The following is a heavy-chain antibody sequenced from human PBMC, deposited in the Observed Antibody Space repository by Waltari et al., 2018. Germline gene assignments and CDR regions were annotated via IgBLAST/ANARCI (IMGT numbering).Heavy chain of an antibody. V-gene: IGHV3-23*04. CDR3: AKEWYFDCSGAFDI. D-gene: IGHD3-9*01. Sequence: EVQLVESGGGLVQPGGSLRLSCAASGFTISSYAMSWVRQAPGTGVALDYAISGSGGSTYYADSVKGRFTISRDNSKNTLYLQMNSLRAEDTAVYYCAKEWYFDCSGAFDIWGQGTMVTVSS. CDR1: GFTISSYA. CDR2: ISGSGGST. J-gene: IGHJ3*02.